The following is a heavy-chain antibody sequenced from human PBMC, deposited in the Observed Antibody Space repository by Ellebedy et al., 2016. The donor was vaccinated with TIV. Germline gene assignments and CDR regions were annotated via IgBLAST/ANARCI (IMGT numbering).Heavy chain of an antibody. V-gene: IGHV4-4*07. CDR1: GGSISSYY. Sequence: MPSETLSLTCTVSGGSISSYYWSWIRQPAGKGLEWIGRIYTSGSTNYNPSLKRRVTMSVDTSKNQFSLKLSSVTAADTAVYYCARDPRWGRNEPNYFDYWGQGTLVTVSS. D-gene: IGHD7-27*01. CDR2: IYTSGST. CDR3: ARDPRWGRNEPNYFDY. J-gene: IGHJ4*02.